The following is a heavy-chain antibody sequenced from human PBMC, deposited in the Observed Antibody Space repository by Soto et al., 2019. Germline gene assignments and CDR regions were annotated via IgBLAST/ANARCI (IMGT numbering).Heavy chain of an antibody. J-gene: IGHJ4*02. V-gene: IGHV4-34*01. D-gene: IGHD5-18*01. CDR3: ARGRIQLWSL. Sequence: SETLSLTCAVYGGSFSGYYWSWIRQPPGKGLEWIGEINHSGSTNYNPSLKSRVTISVDTSKNQFSLKLSSVTAADTAVYYCARGRIQLWSLWGQGTLVTVSS. CDR1: GGSFSGYY. CDR2: INHSGST.